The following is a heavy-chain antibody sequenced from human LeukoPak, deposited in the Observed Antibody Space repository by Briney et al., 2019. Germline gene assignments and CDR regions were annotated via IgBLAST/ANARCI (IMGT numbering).Heavy chain of an antibody. CDR3: ARARSPGSFYYYYYGMDV. Sequence: SETLSLTCTVSGGSVSSGSYYWSWIRQPPGKGLEWIGYIYYSGSTNYNPSLKSRVTISVDTSKNQFSLKLSSVTAADTAVYYCARARSPGSFYYYYYGMDVWGQGTTVTVSS. CDR2: IYYSGST. CDR1: GGSVSSGSYY. D-gene: IGHD2-15*01. J-gene: IGHJ6*02. V-gene: IGHV4-61*01.